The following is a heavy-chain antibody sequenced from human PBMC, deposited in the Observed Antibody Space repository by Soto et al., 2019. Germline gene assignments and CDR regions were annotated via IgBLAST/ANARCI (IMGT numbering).Heavy chain of an antibody. CDR3: ARDRRYCSGGSCYLRYFDY. CDR1: GFTFSSYW. V-gene: IGHV3-7*01. CDR2: IKHDGSEK. J-gene: IGHJ4*02. D-gene: IGHD2-15*01. Sequence: GGSLRLSCAASGFTFSSYWMTWVRQAPGKGLEWVANIKHDGSEKYYVDSVKGRFTISRDNAKNSLYLQMNSLRAEDTAVYYCARDRRYCSGGSCYLRYFDYWGQGTLVTVSS.